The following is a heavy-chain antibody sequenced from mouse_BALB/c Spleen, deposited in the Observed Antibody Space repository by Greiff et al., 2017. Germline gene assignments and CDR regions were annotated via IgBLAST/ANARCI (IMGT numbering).Heavy chain of an antibody. Sequence: VQLLQSGPELVKPGAFVKISCKASGYTFTSYAINWVKQRPGQGLEWIGWIYPGGGSTKYNEKFKGRATLTADKTSSKAYMQLSSLTSENSAVYYCARTGYLYAMDYWGQGTSVTVSS. D-gene: IGHD2-2*01. V-gene: IGHV1S56*01. CDR2: IYPGGGST. J-gene: IGHJ4*01. CDR1: GYTFTSYA. CDR3: ARTGYLYAMDY.